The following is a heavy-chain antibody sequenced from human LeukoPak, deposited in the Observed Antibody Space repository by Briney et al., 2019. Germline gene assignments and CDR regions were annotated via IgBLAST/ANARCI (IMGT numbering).Heavy chain of an antibody. V-gene: IGHV1-18*01. Sequence: ASVKVSCKASGYTFTSYGISWVRQAPGQGLEWLGWISAYNGNTNYAQKLQGRVTMTTDTSTSTAYMELRSLRSDDTAVYYCARDPSRYDILTGYPTGLWLDPWGQGTLVTVSS. CDR3: ARDPSRYDILTGYPTGLWLDP. J-gene: IGHJ5*02. D-gene: IGHD3-9*01. CDR2: ISAYNGNT. CDR1: GYTFTSYG.